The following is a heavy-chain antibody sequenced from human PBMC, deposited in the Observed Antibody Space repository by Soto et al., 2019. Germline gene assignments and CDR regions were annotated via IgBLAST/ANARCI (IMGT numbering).Heavy chain of an antibody. D-gene: IGHD6-19*01. J-gene: IGHJ4*02. V-gene: IGHV1-3*01. CDR3: ARGEGIAVAGRVYGC. CDR1: GYTFTSYA. Sequence: GASVKVSCKASGYTFTSYAMHWVRQAPGQRLEWMGWINAGNGNTKYSQKFQGRVTITRDTSASTAYMELSSLRSEDTAVYYCARGEGIAVAGRVYGCWGQGTLVTVSS. CDR2: INAGNGNT.